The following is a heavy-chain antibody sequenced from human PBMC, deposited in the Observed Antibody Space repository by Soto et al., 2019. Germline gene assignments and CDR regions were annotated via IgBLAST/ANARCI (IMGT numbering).Heavy chain of an antibody. J-gene: IGHJ5*02. CDR3: ARELDGGSSSWSTPGHWFDP. CDR1: GGSISSGGYY. Sequence: PSETLSLTCTVSGGSISSGGYYLSWIRQHPGKGLEWIGYIYYSGSTYYNPSLKSRVTISVDTSKNQFSLKLSSVTAADTAVYYCARELDGGSSSWSTPGHWFDPWGQGTLVTVSS. CDR2: IYYSGST. V-gene: IGHV4-31*03. D-gene: IGHD6-13*01.